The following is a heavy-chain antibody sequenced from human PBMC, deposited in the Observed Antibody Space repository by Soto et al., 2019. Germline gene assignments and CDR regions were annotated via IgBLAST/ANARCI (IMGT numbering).Heavy chain of an antibody. J-gene: IGHJ5*02. CDR1: GGSISSGGYY. V-gene: IGHV4-31*03. CDR2: IYYSGST. CDR3: ALYSNYENWFDP. D-gene: IGHD4-4*01. Sequence: SEILSLTCTVSGGSISSGGYYWSWIRQHPGKGLEWIGYIYYSGSTYYNPSLKSRVTISVDTSKNQFSLKLSSVTAADTAVYYCALYSNYENWFDPWGQGTLVTVSS.